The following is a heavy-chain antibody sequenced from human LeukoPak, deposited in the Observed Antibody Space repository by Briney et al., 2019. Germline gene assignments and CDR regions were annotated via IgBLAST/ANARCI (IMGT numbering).Heavy chain of an antibody. CDR3: ARDPMYDYGSGSYYDDY. J-gene: IGHJ4*02. Sequence: GGSLRLSCAASGYTFSSYWTSWVRQAPGKGLEWVANIKQDGSEKYYVDSVKGRFTISRDSAKNSLYLQMNSLRAEDTAVYYCARDPMYDYGSGSYYDDYWGQGTLVTVSS. V-gene: IGHV3-7*01. CDR1: GYTFSSYW. D-gene: IGHD3-10*01. CDR2: IKQDGSEK.